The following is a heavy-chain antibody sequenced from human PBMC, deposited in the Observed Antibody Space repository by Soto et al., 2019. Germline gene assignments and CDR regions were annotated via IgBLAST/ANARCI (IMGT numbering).Heavy chain of an antibody. CDR3: ARGRYCLTGRCFPNWFDS. D-gene: IGHD7-27*01. V-gene: IGHV4-30-4*08. Sequence: KPSETLSLTCTVSGGSISSGGYYWSWIRQHPGKGLEWIGYIYKSATTYYNPSFESRVAISVDTSKSQFSLNVTSVTAADTAVYFCARGRYCLTGRCFPNWFDSWGQGALVTVSS. CDR2: IYKSATT. CDR1: GGSISSGGYY. J-gene: IGHJ5*01.